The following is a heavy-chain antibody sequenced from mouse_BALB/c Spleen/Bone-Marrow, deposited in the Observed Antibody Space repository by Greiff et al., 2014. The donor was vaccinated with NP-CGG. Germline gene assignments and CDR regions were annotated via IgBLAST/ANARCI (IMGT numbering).Heavy chain of an antibody. D-gene: IGHD1-2*01. CDR2: IDPSDSET. V-gene: IGHV1S126*01. J-gene: IGHJ2*01. Sequence: QVQLKESGPQVVRPGASVKISCKASGYSFTSYWMHWAKQRPGQGLEWIGMIDPSDSETRLNQKFKDKATLTVDKSSSTAYMQLSSPTSEDSAVYYCARVGLRLPDYFDYWGQGTTLTVSS. CDR3: ARVGLRLPDYFDY. CDR1: GYSFTSYW.